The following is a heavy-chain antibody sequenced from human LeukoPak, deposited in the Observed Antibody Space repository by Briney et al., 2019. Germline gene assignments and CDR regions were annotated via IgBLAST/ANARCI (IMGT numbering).Heavy chain of an antibody. CDR1: EFSVGSNY. V-gene: IGHV3-66*01. D-gene: IGHD3-22*01. J-gene: IGHJ4*02. CDR3: AREGGFYDSSGYYLTFDY. CDR2: IYSGGST. Sequence: GGSLRLSCAASEFSVGSNYMTWVRQAPGKVLEWVSLIYSGGSTYYADSVKGRFTISRDNSKNTLYLQMNSLRAEDTAVYYCAREGGFYDSSGYYLTFDYWGQGTLVTVSS.